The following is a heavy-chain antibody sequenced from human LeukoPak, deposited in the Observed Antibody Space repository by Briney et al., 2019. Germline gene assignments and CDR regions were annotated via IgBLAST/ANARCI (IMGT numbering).Heavy chain of an antibody. V-gene: IGHV1-18*01. CDR3: ARGFSSSWYEEGLDP. Sequence: ASVKVSCKASGYTFTSYGISWVRQAPGQGLEWMGWISAYNGNTNYAQKLQGRVTMTTDTSTTTAYMELRSLRSDDTAVYYCARGFSSSWYEEGLDPWGQGTLVTVSS. J-gene: IGHJ5*02. CDR1: GYTFTSYG. D-gene: IGHD6-13*01. CDR2: ISAYNGNT.